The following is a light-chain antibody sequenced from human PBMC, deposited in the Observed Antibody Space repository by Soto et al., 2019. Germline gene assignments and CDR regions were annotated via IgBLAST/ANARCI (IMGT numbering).Light chain of an antibody. CDR2: GAS. CDR3: QQYNHWPGT. V-gene: IGKV3D-15*01. Sequence: EIVLTQSPGTLSVYPGERATLSCRASQSVSSSYLAWYQHNPRPAPRLLIYGASSRATGIPDRFSGSGSGTEFTLTISSLQSEDFAVYYCQQYNHWPGTFGQGTKVDIK. J-gene: IGKJ1*01. CDR1: QSVSSSY.